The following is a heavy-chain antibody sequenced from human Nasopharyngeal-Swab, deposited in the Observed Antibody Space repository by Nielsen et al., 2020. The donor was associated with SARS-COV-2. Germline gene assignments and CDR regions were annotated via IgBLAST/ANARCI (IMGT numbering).Heavy chain of an antibody. CDR3: TRDLAFPDTAMNIHLGY. CDR2: ISYDGSNK. Sequence: VRQAPGKGLEWVAVISYDGSNKYYADSVKGRFTNFRDNSKNTLYLQMNSLRAEDTAVYYCTRDLAFPDTAMNIHLGYWGQGALVTVSS. D-gene: IGHD5-18*01. J-gene: IGHJ4*02. V-gene: IGHV3-30-3*01.